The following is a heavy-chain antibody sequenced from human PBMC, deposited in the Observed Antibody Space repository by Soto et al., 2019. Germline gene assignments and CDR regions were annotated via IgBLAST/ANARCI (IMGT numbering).Heavy chain of an antibody. V-gene: IGHV3-23*01. CDR3: AKVRASYLSASYFYYGLDV. D-gene: IGHD3-10*01. CDR1: GFTFSHYV. J-gene: IGHJ6*02. CDR2: ISGSGSSV. Sequence: EVELLESGGGLVRPGGSLRLSCAASGFTFSHYVLSWVRQSPERGLEWVSSISGSGSSVYVADSVRGRFIMSRDLSTNTVSLQMNSRRAEDTAVYYCAKVRASYLSASYFYYGLDVWGQGTTVTVSS.